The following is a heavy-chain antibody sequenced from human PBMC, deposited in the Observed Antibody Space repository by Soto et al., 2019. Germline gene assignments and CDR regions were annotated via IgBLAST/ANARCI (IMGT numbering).Heavy chain of an antibody. V-gene: IGHV1-2*04. CDR3: ARGVPVPGGGYYGMDV. D-gene: IGHD2-2*01. Sequence: ASVKVSCKASGYTFTGYYRHWVRQAPGQGLEWMGWINPNSGGTNYAQKFQGWVTMTRDTSISTAYMELSRLRSDDTAVYYCARGVPVPGGGYYGMDVWGQGTTVTVSS. CDR1: GYTFTGYY. J-gene: IGHJ6*02. CDR2: INPNSGGT.